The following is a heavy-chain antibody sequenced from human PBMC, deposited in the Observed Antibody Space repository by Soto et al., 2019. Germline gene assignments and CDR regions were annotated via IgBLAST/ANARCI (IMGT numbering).Heavy chain of an antibody. D-gene: IGHD3-3*01. CDR3: AKVAQVFSIFGVVISLPPDY. Sequence: PGGSLRLSCAASGFTFSSYAMSWVRQAPGKGLEWVSAISGSGGSTYYADSVKGRFTISRDNSKNTLYLQMNSLRAEDTAVYYCAKVAQVFSIFGVVISLPPDYWGQGTLVTVSS. CDR2: ISGSGGST. CDR1: GFTFSSYA. V-gene: IGHV3-23*01. J-gene: IGHJ4*02.